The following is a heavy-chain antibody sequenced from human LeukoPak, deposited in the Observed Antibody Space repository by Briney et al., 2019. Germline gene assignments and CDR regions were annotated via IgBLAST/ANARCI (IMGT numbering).Heavy chain of an antibody. V-gene: IGHV3-30-3*01. Sequence: ALRLSCAASGFTISSYAMHWVRQAPAKGLEGVTIISYDGSNKYYADSVKGRFTISRDNSKDTLYLQMNSLRTEDTAVYYCARDWREIGYDSSGQWGQGTLVTVSS. CDR2: ISYDGSNK. J-gene: IGHJ4*02. CDR3: ARDWREIGYDSSGQ. D-gene: IGHD3-22*01. CDR1: GFTISSYA.